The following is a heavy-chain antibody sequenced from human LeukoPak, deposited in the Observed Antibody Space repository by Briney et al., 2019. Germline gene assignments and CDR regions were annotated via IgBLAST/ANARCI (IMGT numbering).Heavy chain of an antibody. CDR3: ARAVQLWPGAFDI. V-gene: IGHV4-61*10. Sequence: SETLSLTCTVSGGSISSGSYYWSWIRQPAGKGLEWIGYIYYTGSTNYNPSLKSRVTISVDTSKNHFSLKLSSVTAADTAVYYCARAVQLWPGAFDIWGQGTMVTVSS. CDR1: GGSISSGSYY. CDR2: IYYTGST. D-gene: IGHD5-18*01. J-gene: IGHJ3*02.